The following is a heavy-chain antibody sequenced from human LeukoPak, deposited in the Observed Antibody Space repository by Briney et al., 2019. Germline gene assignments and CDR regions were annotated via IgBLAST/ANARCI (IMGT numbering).Heavy chain of an antibody. V-gene: IGHV3-53*01. CDR1: GFTVNSIY. CDR2: IYSGGST. CDR3: GSGGSGTVVRGVRWAWLDP. Sequence: GVSLTLSCSASGFTVNSIYRSWVRQAPGKGLEWVSVIYSGGSTYYADSVKGRFIISRDNSKNTLYVQMRSLKAEDPVVYCGGSGGSGTVVRGVRWAWLDPWGQGTLVTVP. J-gene: IGHJ5*02. D-gene: IGHD3-10*01.